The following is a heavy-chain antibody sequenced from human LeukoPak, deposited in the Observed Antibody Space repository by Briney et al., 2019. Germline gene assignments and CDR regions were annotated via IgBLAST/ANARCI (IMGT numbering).Heavy chain of an antibody. D-gene: IGHD3-22*01. CDR1: GFTFSGSA. J-gene: IGHJ4*02. CDR3: TRAGRYYDPFDY. CDR2: IRSKANSYAT. Sequence: GGSLRLSCAASGFTFSGSAMHWVRQASGKGLEWVGRIRSKANSYATAYAASVKGRFTISRDDSKNTAYLQMNSLKTEDTAVYYCTRAGRYYDPFDYWGQGTLVTVSS. V-gene: IGHV3-73*01.